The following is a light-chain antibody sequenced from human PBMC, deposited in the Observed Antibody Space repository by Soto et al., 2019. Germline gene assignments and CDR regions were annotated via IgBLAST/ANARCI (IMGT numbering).Light chain of an antibody. Sequence: QSALTQPASVSGPPGQSITISCTGTSSDVGGYNFVSWYQQHPGKAPRLMIFDVDNRPSGVSTRFSGSKSGNTASLTISGLQAEDEADYYCCSYSGSSTIVVFGGGTKLTVL. CDR3: CSYSGSSTIVV. CDR1: SSDVGGYNF. J-gene: IGLJ2*01. V-gene: IGLV2-14*03. CDR2: DVD.